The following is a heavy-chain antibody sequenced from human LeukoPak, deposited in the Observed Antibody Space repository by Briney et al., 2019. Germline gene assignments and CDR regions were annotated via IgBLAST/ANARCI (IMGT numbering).Heavy chain of an antibody. CDR3: ARDRANWRSPLGC. J-gene: IGHJ4*02. V-gene: IGHV3-11*01. CDR1: GFTFSDYY. CDR2: ISGSGTTI. Sequence: GGSLRLSCAASGFTFSDYYMNWIRQAPGKGLEWISYISGSGTTIDYADSVKGRFTISRDNVKNSLHLQMNSLRADDTAVYYCARDRANWRSPLGCWGQGTLVTVSS. D-gene: IGHD1-20*01.